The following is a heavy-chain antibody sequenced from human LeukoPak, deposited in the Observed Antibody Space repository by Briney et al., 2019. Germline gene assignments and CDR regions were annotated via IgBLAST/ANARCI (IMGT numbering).Heavy chain of an antibody. V-gene: IGHV3-30*18. Sequence: PGGSLRLSCAASGFTFSSYGMHWVRQAPGKGLEWVAVISYDGSNKYYADSVKGRFTISRDNSKNTLYLQMNSLRAEDTAVYYCAKDSGRLPIVVVVAADYGMDVWGQGTTVTVSS. J-gene: IGHJ6*02. CDR1: GFTFSSYG. D-gene: IGHD2-15*01. CDR3: AKDSGRLPIVVVVAADYGMDV. CDR2: ISYDGSNK.